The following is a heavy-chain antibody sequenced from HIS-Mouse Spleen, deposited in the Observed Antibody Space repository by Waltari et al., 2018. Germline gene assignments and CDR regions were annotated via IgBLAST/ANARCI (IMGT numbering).Heavy chain of an antibody. Sequence: QVQLVQSGAEVKKPGASVKVSCKASGYTFTSYDINWVRQATGQGIEWMGWMNPNSVNTGYAQKFQGRVTMTRNTSISTAYMELSSLRSEDTAVYYCARAFVTGGYWYFDLWGRGTLVTVSS. V-gene: IGHV1-8*01. D-gene: IGHD7-27*01. J-gene: IGHJ2*01. CDR3: ARAFVTGGYWYFDL. CDR2: MNPNSVNT. CDR1: GYTFTSYD.